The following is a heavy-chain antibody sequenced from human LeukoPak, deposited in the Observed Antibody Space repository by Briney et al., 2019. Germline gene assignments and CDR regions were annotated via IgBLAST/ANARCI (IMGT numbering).Heavy chain of an antibody. J-gene: IGHJ4*02. Sequence: GGSLRLSCAASGFTFSSYSLNWVRQAPGKGLEWVSSTSGSSSYIYYADSVKGRFTISRDNAKSSLYLQMNSLRAEDTAVYYCARASGGDRGYDLYYLDYWGQGSLVTVSS. D-gene: IGHD5-12*01. CDR3: ARASGGDRGYDLYYLDY. CDR2: TSGSSSYI. CDR1: GFTFSSYS. V-gene: IGHV3-21*01.